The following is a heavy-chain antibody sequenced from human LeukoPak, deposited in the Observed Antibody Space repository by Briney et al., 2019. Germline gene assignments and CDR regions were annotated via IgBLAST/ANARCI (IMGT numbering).Heavy chain of an antibody. CDR2: INPSGGST. CDR1: GGTFSSYA. J-gene: IGHJ3*02. Sequence: GASVKVSCKASGGTFSSYAISWVRQAPGQGLEWMGIINPSGGSTSYAQKFQGRVTMTRDMSTSTVYMELSSLRSEDTAVYYCARVVVDGDYDPHDAFDIWGQGTMVTVSS. D-gene: IGHD4-17*01. V-gene: IGHV1-46*01. CDR3: ARVVVDGDYDPHDAFDI.